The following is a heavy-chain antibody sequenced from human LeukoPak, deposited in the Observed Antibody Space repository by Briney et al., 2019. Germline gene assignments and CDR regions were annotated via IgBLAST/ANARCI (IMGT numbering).Heavy chain of an antibody. CDR3: AKDLGISSGWYSTFDY. J-gene: IGHJ4*02. Sequence: PGGSLRLSCAASGFTFSSYGMHWVRQAPGKGLEWVAFIRYDGSNKYYADSVKGRFTISRDNSKNTLYLQMNSLRAEDTAVYYCAKDLGISSGWYSTFDYWGQGTLVTVSS. D-gene: IGHD6-19*01. V-gene: IGHV3-30*02. CDR1: GFTFSSYG. CDR2: IRYDGSNK.